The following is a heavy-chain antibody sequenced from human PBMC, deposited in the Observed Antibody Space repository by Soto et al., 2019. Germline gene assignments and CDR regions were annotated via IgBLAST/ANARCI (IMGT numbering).Heavy chain of an antibody. CDR3: ASTQSIAVAPGY. CDR1: GYTFTSYA. V-gene: IGHV1-46*01. CDR2: INPSGGST. Sequence: ASVKVSCKASGYTFTSYAISWVRQAPGQGLEWMGIINPSGGSTSYAQKFQGRVTMTRDTSTSTVYMELSSLRSEDTAVYYCASTQSIAVAPGYWGQGTLVTVSS. J-gene: IGHJ4*02. D-gene: IGHD6-19*01.